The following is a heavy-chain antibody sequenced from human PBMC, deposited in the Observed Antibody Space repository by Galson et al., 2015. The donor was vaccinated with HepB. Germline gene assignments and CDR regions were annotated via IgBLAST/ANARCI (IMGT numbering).Heavy chain of an antibody. Sequence: ETLSLTCTVSGGSISSYYWSWIRQPPGKGLEWIGYIYYSGSTNYNPSLKSRVTISVDTSKNQFSLKLSSVTAADTAVYYCARGLTGSTFDYWGQGTLVTVSS. V-gene: IGHV4-59*01. CDR2: IYYSGST. CDR1: GGSISSYY. D-gene: IGHD2-21*02. J-gene: IGHJ4*02. CDR3: ARGLTGSTFDY.